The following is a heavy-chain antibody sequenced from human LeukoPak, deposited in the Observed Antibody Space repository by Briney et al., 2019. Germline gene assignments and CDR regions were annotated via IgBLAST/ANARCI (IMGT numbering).Heavy chain of an antibody. Sequence: PGGSLRLSCAASVFTFSNYGMLWVCQAPGKGLEWAAFIRFDGSNKYYTDSVKGRFTISRDNSKNTLYLQMNSLRAEDTAVYYCVKSIYYDNSGYYSLFDHWGQGTLVTVSS. V-gene: IGHV3-30*02. CDR2: IRFDGSNK. D-gene: IGHD3-22*01. J-gene: IGHJ4*02. CDR3: VKSIYYDNSGYYSLFDH. CDR1: VFTFSNYG.